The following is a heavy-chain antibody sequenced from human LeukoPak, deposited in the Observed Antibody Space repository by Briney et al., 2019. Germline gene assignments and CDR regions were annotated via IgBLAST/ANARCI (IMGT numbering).Heavy chain of an antibody. CDR3: ARNVYYYGAGGYYYYRVGVLDRSFDP. CDR2: IYYSGSN. D-gene: IGHD3-10*01. Sequence: SETLSLTCTVSGVTISSYYWSWIRQPPGKGLEWIGYIYYSGSNNYNPSLKNRLTISVDTSENNFPLLQISVPGADTAVFYCARNVYYYGAGGYYYYRVGVLDRSFDPWGQGTLVTVSS. V-gene: IGHV4-59*08. J-gene: IGHJ5*02. CDR1: GVTISSYY.